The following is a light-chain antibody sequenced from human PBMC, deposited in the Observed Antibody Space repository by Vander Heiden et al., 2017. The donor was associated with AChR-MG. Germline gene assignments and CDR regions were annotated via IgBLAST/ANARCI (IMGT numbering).Light chain of an antibody. CDR1: QSISSW. CDR3: QQYKSYPIT. CDR2: KAS. V-gene: IGKV1-5*03. Sequence: DIQMTQSPSTLSASVGDRVTITCRASQSISSWLAWYQQKPGKAPKLLIYKASSLESGVPSRFSGSGSGTEFTLTISSLQTDDFATYYCQQYKSYPITFGQGTRLEIK. J-gene: IGKJ5*01.